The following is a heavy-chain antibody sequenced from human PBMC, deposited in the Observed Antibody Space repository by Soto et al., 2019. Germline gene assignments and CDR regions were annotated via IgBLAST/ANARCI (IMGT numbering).Heavy chain of an antibody. CDR3: ARDEVIYY. J-gene: IGHJ4*02. V-gene: IGHV3-7*03. D-gene: IGHD4-4*01. Sequence: LRLSCSASGFSFRFYWMSWVRQAPGKGLEWVANIKQDGGTQYYVDSVKGRFTISRDNAKNSLYLQMNNLRADDTAVYYCARDEVIYYWGQRSLVTVSA. CDR2: IKQDGGTQ. CDR1: GFSFRFYW.